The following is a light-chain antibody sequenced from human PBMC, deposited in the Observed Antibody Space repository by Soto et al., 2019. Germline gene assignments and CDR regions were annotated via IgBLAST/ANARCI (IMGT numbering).Light chain of an antibody. J-gene: IGKJ2*01. CDR1: QSVSGSY. Sequence: EIVLTQSPGTLSLSPGERATLSCRASQSVSGSYLAWYQQKPGQAPRLLIYGASSRATGIPARFSGSGSGTDFTLPISRLEPEDFAVYYCQHYGSSPYAFGQGTKLEIK. V-gene: IGKV3-20*01. CDR2: GAS. CDR3: QHYGSSPYA.